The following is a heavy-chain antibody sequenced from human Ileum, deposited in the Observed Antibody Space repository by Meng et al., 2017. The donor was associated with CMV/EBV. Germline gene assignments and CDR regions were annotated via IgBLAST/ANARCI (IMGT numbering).Heavy chain of an antibody. CDR3: AKDHRGYRYPKDFFAF. Sequence: GGSLRPSCVAAGFTFTSYAMNWVRQAPGKGLEWVSTIIGSGTNTYYADFVNGRFTISRDNSNNTLFLQLNSLRAEDTAIYYCAKDHRGYRYPKDFFAFWAQGSLVTVSS. CDR1: GFTFTSYA. V-gene: IGHV3-23*01. D-gene: IGHD5-18*01. J-gene: IGHJ3*01. CDR2: IIGSGTNT.